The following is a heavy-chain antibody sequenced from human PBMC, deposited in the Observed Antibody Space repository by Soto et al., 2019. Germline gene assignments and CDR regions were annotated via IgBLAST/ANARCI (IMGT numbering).Heavy chain of an antibody. V-gene: IGHV5-51*01. Sequence: GEALKSSCKGSGYSLTNYWIGWVRQMPGKGLEWMGIIYPGDSDTRYSPSFQGQVTISADKSISTAYLQWSSLKASDTAMYYCARHASVRGYSYGDPFDYWGQGTLVTVSS. J-gene: IGHJ4*02. D-gene: IGHD5-18*01. CDR3: ARHASVRGYSYGDPFDY. CDR2: IYPGDSDT. CDR1: GYSLTNYW.